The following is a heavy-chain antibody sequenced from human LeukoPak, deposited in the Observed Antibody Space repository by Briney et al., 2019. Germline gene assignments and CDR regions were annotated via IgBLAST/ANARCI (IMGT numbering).Heavy chain of an antibody. Sequence: PGGSLRLSCAASGLTVSSNYMSWVRQAPGKGLEWVSVIYSGGSTYYADSVKGRFTISRDNSKNTPYLQMNSLRAEDTAVYYCARDDYGDYLFDYWGQGTLVTVSS. CDR3: ARDDYGDYLFDY. J-gene: IGHJ4*02. CDR1: GLTVSSNY. D-gene: IGHD4-17*01. V-gene: IGHV3-66*01. CDR2: IYSGGST.